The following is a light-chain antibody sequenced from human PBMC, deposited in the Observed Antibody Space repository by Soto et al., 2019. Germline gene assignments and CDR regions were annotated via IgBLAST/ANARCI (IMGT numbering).Light chain of an antibody. V-gene: IGKV3-11*01. CDR1: QSVSSY. CDR2: DAS. J-gene: IGKJ1*01. Sequence: EIVLTQSPATLSLSPGERATLSCRASQSVSSYLACYQQKPGQAPRLLIYDASNRATGIPARFSGSGSGTYFTLTISILEPADFAVYYCQQRSNLLWTFGQGTKVEIK. CDR3: QQRSNLLWT.